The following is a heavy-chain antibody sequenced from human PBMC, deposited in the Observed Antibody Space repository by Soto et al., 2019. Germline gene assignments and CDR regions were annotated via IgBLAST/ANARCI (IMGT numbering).Heavy chain of an antibody. J-gene: IGHJ4*02. Sequence: ASVKVSCKASGYTFTSYGISWVRQAPGQGLEWMGWISAYNGNANYAQKLQGRVTMTTDTSTSTAYMELRSLRSDDTAVYYCARELEETYYYDSSGYYHAVGDYWGQGTLVTVSS. CDR1: GYTFTSYG. V-gene: IGHV1-18*01. CDR2: ISAYNGNA. D-gene: IGHD3-22*01. CDR3: ARELEETYYYDSSGYYHAVGDY.